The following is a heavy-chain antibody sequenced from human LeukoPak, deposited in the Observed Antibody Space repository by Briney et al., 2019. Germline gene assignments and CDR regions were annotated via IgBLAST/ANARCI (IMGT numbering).Heavy chain of an antibody. CDR1: GGSISSYY. CDR2: IYYSGST. J-gene: IGHJ1*01. V-gene: IGHV4-59*01. D-gene: IGHD6-19*01. CDR3: ARDRGSSGWEGFQH. Sequence: SETLSLTCTVSGGSISSYYWSWIRQPPGKGLEWIGYIYYSGSTNYNPSLESRVTISVDTSKNQFSLKLSSVTAADTAVYYCARDRGSSGWEGFQHWGQGTLVTVSS.